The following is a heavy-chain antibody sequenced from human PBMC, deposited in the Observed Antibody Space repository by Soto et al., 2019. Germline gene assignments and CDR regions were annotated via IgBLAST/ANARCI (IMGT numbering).Heavy chain of an antibody. CDR3: ARPRSKSSSGFDL. CDR2: IKTDGSYT. D-gene: IGHD6-6*01. Sequence: EDHLVESGGGLVQPGGSLRLSCAASGFTFRNHWMHWVRQAPGQGPEGVSRIKTDGSYTDYADSVKGRFTISRDNAGNTLYPQMNSLTVEDTAMYYCARPRSKSSSGFDLWGQGTMVTVSS. CDR1: GFTFRNHW. V-gene: IGHV3-74*01. J-gene: IGHJ3*01.